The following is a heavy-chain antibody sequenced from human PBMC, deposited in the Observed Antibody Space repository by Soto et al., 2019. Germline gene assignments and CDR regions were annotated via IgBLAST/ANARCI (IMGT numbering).Heavy chain of an antibody. Sequence: SGPKLVNPTPPHTLTGAFSGFSLTTYGVGVGWIRQSPGRALEWLAIIFWNDDERYSPSLKSRLTITKDTSKNQVALTMSNMDPVDTATYYCARMKVDSYQFYYGMDVWGQGTTVTVSS. CDR3: ARMKVDSYQFYYGMDV. CDR2: IFWNDDE. CDR1: GFSLTTYGVG. D-gene: IGHD3-9*01. V-gene: IGHV2-5*01. J-gene: IGHJ6*02.